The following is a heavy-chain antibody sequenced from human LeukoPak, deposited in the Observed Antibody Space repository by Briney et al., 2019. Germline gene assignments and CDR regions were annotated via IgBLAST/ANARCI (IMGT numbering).Heavy chain of an antibody. CDR3: TKVISGWYGYDF. Sequence: GGSLRLSCAASGFTFDDFAMHWVRQAPGKGLEWVSLISAFDDITYYADSLRGRFTISRDNGKNSLYLQMNNLKIEDTAFYYCTKVISGWYGYDFWGQGTLVTVSS. D-gene: IGHD6-19*01. J-gene: IGHJ4*02. CDR2: ISAFDDIT. CDR1: GFTFDDFA. V-gene: IGHV3-43*02.